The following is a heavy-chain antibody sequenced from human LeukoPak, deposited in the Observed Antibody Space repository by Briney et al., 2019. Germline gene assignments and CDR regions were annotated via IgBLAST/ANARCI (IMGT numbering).Heavy chain of an antibody. V-gene: IGHV4-30-2*01. CDR2: IYHSGST. J-gene: IGHJ4*02. CDR3: ARGGEDTAMDYFDY. Sequence: SETLSLTCAVSGGSISSGGYSWSWIRQPPGKGLEWIGYIYHSGSTYYNPSLKSRVTISVDRSKNQFSLKLSSVTVADTAVYYCARGGEDTAMDYFDYWGQGTLVTVSS. CDR1: GGSISSGGYS. D-gene: IGHD5-18*01.